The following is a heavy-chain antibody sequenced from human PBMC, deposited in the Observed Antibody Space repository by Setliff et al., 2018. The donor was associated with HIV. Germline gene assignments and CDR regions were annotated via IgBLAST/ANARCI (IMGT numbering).Heavy chain of an antibody. D-gene: IGHD2-21*01. Sequence: LRLSCATSGFNVNSHYMNWVRQAPGRGLEWVAGIENDGTTHYADSMKGRFSVSRDMSRNILYLQMHDLTAEDSALYYCARETGQFLLWGPGTLVTSPQ. J-gene: IGHJ4*02. V-gene: IGHV3-66*01. CDR1: GFNVNSHY. CDR2: IENDGTT. CDR3: ARETGQFLL.